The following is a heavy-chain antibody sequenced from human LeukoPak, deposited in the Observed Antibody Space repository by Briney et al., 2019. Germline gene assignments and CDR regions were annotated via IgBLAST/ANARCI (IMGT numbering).Heavy chain of an antibody. D-gene: IGHD6-13*01. CDR3: ARGGSRSHRDAFDL. Sequence: ASVKVSCKASGYTCTSSYLHWVRQAPGQGLEWMGMVSPSGASTTYAQKFQGRVTMTRDTSTSTVYMELSSLRSEDTAVYYCARGGSRSHRDAFDLWGQGTMVTVSS. V-gene: IGHV1-46*01. CDR1: GYTCTSSY. J-gene: IGHJ3*01. CDR2: VSPSGAST.